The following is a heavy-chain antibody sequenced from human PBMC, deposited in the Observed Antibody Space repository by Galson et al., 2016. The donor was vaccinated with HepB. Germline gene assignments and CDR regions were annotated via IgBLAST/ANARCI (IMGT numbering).Heavy chain of an antibody. D-gene: IGHD1-20*01. Sequence: SLRLSCAASGFTFSTYDMHWVRHTTGKGLEWVSAIGTRGDTYYPDSVKGRFTISRENAKNSLYLQMNSLRAGDTAVYYCAREGSTLTGHWDDWYIDLWGRGTLGTVSS. V-gene: IGHV3-13*04. CDR3: AREGSTLTGHWDDWYIDL. CDR1: GFTFSTYD. CDR2: IGTRGDT. J-gene: IGHJ2*01.